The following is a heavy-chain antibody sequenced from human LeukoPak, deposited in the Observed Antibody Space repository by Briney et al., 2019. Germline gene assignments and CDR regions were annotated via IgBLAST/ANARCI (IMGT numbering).Heavy chain of an antibody. J-gene: IGHJ4*02. CDR1: GFSVSSNF. D-gene: IGHD3-22*01. V-gene: IGHV3-53*01. CDR3: ARDIAYNYDSSGYSYVY. CDR2: ICSGGST. Sequence: GGSLRLSCAASGFSVSSNFMSWVRQAPGKGLEWVSIICSGGSTHYADSVKGRFTISRDNSKNTLYLQMSSLRAEDTAVYYCARDIAYNYDSSGYSYVYWGQGTLVTVSS.